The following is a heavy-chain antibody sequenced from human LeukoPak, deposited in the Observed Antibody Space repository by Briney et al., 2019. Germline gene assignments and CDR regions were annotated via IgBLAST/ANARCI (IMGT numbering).Heavy chain of an antibody. V-gene: IGHV3-23*01. D-gene: IGHD2-2*01. J-gene: IGHJ6*04. Sequence: GGSLRLSCAASGFTFSSYAMSWVRQAPGKGLEWVSAISGSGGSTYYADSVKGRFTISRDNSKNTLYLQMNSLRAEDTAVYYCAKGGGIVVVPAAMMDVWGKGTTVTVSS. CDR3: AKGGGIVVVPAAMMDV. CDR2: ISGSGGST. CDR1: GFTFSSYA.